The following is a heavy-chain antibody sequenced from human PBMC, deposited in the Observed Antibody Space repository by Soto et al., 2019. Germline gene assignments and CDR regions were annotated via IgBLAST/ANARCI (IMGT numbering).Heavy chain of an antibody. Sequence: ASETLSLTCTVSGGSVSSSYWSWIRQPPGKGLEWIGYIFYSGGTNHNPSLKSRVTISVDTSKNQFSLKLSSVTAADTAVYYCARGAVNWFDPWGQGTLVTVSS. J-gene: IGHJ5*02. CDR3: ARGAVNWFDP. CDR1: GGSVSSSY. V-gene: IGHV4-59*02. CDR2: IFYSGGT.